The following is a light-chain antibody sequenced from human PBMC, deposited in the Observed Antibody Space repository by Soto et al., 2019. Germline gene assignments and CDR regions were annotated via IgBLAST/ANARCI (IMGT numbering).Light chain of an antibody. CDR3: QSYDSSLSGYV. J-gene: IGLJ1*01. CDR1: SSNIGAGYD. Sequence: QSVLTQPLSVSGASGQRVTISCTGSSSNIGAGYDVHWYQQLPGTAPKLLIYGNSNRPSGVPDRFSGSKSGTSASLAITGLQAEDEADYYCQSYDSSLSGYVFGIGTKVTVL. CDR2: GNS. V-gene: IGLV1-40*01.